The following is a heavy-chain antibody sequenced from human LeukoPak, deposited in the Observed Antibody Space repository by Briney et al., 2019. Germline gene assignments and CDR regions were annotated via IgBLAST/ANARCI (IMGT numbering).Heavy chain of an antibody. CDR3: ARDDGSGSYTPLFDY. Sequence: PSESLSLTCTVAGGSVSSGRYYWSWIRQPPGKGLEWIGYIYYSGSTNYNPSLKSRVTISVDTSKNQFSLKLSSVTAADTAVYYCARDDGSGSYTPLFDYWGQGTLVTVSS. J-gene: IGHJ4*02. D-gene: IGHD3-10*01. CDR1: GGSVSSGRYY. CDR2: IYYSGST. V-gene: IGHV4-61*01.